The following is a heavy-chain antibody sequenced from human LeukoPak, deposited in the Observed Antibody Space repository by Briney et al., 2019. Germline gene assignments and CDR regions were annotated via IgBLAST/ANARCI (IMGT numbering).Heavy chain of an antibody. Sequence: SETLSLTCTVSGGSISSSSYYWGWIRQPPGKGLEWIRSIYYSGSTYYNPSLKSRVTISVDTSKNQFSLKLSSVTAADTAVYYCASMGIFDYWGQGTLVTVSS. J-gene: IGHJ4*02. CDR3: ASMGIFDY. V-gene: IGHV4-39*01. CDR2: IYYSGST. CDR1: GGSISSSSYY. D-gene: IGHD6-13*01.